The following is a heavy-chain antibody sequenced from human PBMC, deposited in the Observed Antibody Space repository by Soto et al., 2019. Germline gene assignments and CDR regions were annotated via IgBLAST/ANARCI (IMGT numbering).Heavy chain of an antibody. J-gene: IGHJ5*02. V-gene: IGHV3-53*01. CDR1: GFSVTANY. CDR3: AKEKISTSCCNWFDP. CDR2: IYSGGST. D-gene: IGHD2-2*01. Sequence: PGGSLRLSCEVSGFSVTANYMSWVRQAPGKGLEWVSVIYSGGSTYYIDSVKGRFSISRDISKNTLYLQMNSLRAEDTAVYYCAKEKISTSCCNWFDPWGQGTLVTVSS.